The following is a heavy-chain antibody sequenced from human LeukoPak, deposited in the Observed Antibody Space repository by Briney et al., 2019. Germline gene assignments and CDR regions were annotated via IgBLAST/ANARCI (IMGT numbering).Heavy chain of an antibody. V-gene: IGHV4-38-2*01. Sequence: PSETPSLTCAVSGYSISSGFYWAWIRQPPGKGLEWIATIYHNGNRFYNPSLRSRVSISVDTSENVFSLNLSSVAAADTAVYYCARLFGSGSYKPPASTDYWGQGTLVTVSS. CDR2: IYHNGNR. CDR1: GYSISSGFY. CDR3: ARLFGSGSYKPPASTDY. J-gene: IGHJ4*02. D-gene: IGHD1-26*01.